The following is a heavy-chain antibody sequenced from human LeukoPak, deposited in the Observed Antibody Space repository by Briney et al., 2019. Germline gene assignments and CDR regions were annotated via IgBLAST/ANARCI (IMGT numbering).Heavy chain of an antibody. D-gene: IGHD3-22*01. CDR2: IFPSDSDT. CDR3: ARYYYDSSGYSGIDY. Sequence: GESLKISCKGSGSRFTSYWIGWARQMPGKGLEWMGIIFPSDSDTRYSPSFQGQATISADKSISTAYPQCSSLKASDTAMYYCARYYYDSSGYSGIDYWGQGTLVTVSS. CDR1: GSRFTSYW. J-gene: IGHJ4*02. V-gene: IGHV5-51*01.